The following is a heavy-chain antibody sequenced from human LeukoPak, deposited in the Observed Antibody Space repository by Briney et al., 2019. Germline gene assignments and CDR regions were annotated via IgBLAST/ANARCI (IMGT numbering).Heavy chain of an antibody. V-gene: IGHV4-31*03. Sequence: SETLSLTCTVSGGSISSGGYYWSWLRQHPGKGLEWIGYIYYSGSTYYNPSLKSRVTISVDTSKNQFSLKLSSVTAADTAVYYCARVVPVVVTAPSYWYFDLWGRGTLVTVSS. J-gene: IGHJ2*01. D-gene: IGHD2-21*02. CDR2: IYYSGST. CDR1: GGSISSGGYY. CDR3: ARVVPVVVTAPSYWYFDL.